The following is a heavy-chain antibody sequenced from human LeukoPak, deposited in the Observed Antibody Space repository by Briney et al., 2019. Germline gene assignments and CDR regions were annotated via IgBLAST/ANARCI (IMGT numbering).Heavy chain of an antibody. CDR1: GFTFSSYS. CDR3: ASFPPRFAVAGYWFDP. Sequence: GGSLRLSCAASGFTFSSYSMNWVRQAPGKGLEWVSSISSSSSYIYYADSVKGRFTISRDNAKNSLYLQMNSPRAEDTAVYYCASFPPRFAVAGYWFDPWGQGTLVTVSS. J-gene: IGHJ5*02. D-gene: IGHD6-19*01. V-gene: IGHV3-21*01. CDR2: ISSSSSYI.